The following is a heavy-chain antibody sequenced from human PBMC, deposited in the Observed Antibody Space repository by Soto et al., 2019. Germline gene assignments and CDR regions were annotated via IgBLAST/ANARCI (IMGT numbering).Heavy chain of an antibody. J-gene: IGHJ4*02. Sequence: QVQLVESGGGVVQPGRSLRLSCAASGFTFSSYGMHWVRQAPGKGLEWVAVISYDGSNKYYADSVKGRFTISRDNSKNTLYLQMTRLRAEDTAVYYCASPPASGSYRGSYFDYWGQGTLVTVSS. D-gene: IGHD3-10*01. CDR2: ISYDGSNK. V-gene: IGHV3-30*03. CDR3: ASPPASGSYRGSYFDY. CDR1: GFTFSSYG.